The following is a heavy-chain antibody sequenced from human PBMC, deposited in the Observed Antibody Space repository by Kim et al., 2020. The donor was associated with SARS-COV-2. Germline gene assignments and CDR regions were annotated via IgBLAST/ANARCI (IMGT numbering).Heavy chain of an antibody. J-gene: IGHJ4*02. D-gene: IGHD3-10*01. V-gene: IGHV3-48*03. CDR1: GFTFSSYE. CDR3: ARGGTMVRGVIGY. Sequence: GGSLRLSCAASGFTFSSYEMNWVRQAPGKGLEWVSYISSSGSTIYYADSVKGRFTISRDNAKNSLYLQMNSLRAEDTAVYYCARGGTMVRGVIGYWGQGTLVTVSS. CDR2: ISSSGSTI.